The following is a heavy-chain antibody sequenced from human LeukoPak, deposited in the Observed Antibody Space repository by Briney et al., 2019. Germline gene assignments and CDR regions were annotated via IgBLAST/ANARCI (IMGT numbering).Heavy chain of an antibody. D-gene: IGHD5-18*01. CDR1: GFTFNTYA. J-gene: IGHJ4*02. Sequence: GGSLRLSCAASGFTFNTYAMSWVRQAPGKGLEWVSGSSGSGGSTNYADSVKGRFTIFRDNSKNTLYLQMNSLRAEDMAVYYCAKDVDTSMVSLFDAWGQGTLVTISS. CDR2: SSGSGGST. CDR3: AKDVDTSMVSLFDA. V-gene: IGHV3-23*01.